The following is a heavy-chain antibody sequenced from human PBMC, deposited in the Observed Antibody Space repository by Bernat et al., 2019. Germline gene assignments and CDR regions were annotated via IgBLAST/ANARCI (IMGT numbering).Heavy chain of an antibody. CDR2: ISYDGSNK. J-gene: IGHJ6*02. Sequence: QVQLVESGGGVVQPGRSLRLSCAASGFTFSSYGMHWVRQAPGKGLEWVAVISYDGSNKYYADSVKGRFTISRDNSKNTLYLQMNSLRAEDTAVYYCARDLVTIFGVVRGYYGMDVWGQGTTVTVSS. V-gene: IGHV3-30*03. CDR3: ARDLVTIFGVVRGYYGMDV. D-gene: IGHD3-3*01. CDR1: GFTFSSYG.